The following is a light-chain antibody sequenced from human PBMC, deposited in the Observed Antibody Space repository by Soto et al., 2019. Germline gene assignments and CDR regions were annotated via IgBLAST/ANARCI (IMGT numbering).Light chain of an antibody. V-gene: IGLV2-14*03. CDR3: GSYTGSSTLI. CDR1: SSDVGAYNY. J-gene: IGLJ2*01. CDR2: NVS. Sequence: QSALTQPASVSGSPGQSSTISCTGTSSDVGAYNYVSWFQLHPGKAPKLILYNVSNRPSGVSNRFSGSKSGNTASLTIFGLQAEDEAEYFCGSYTGSSTLIFGGGTKLTVL.